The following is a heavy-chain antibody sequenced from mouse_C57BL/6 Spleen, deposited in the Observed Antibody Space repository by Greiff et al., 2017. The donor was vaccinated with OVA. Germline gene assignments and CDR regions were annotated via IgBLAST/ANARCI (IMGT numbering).Heavy chain of an antibody. CDR2: ISYDGSN. V-gene: IGHV3-6*01. D-gene: IGHD2-4*01. CDR3: ASDIYYDYPWFAY. Sequence: EVQRVESGPGLVKPSQSLSLTCSVTGYSITSGYYWNWIRQFPGNKLEWMGYISYDGSNNYNPSLKNRISITRDTSKNQFFLKLNSVTTEDTATYYCASDIYYDYPWFAYWGQGTLVTVSA. CDR1: GYSITSGYY. J-gene: IGHJ3*01.